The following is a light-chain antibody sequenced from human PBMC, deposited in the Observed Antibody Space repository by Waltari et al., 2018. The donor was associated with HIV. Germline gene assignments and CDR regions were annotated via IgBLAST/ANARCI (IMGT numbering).Light chain of an antibody. CDR3: QVWDGTTAYYV. J-gene: IGLJ1*01. V-gene: IGLV3-9*01. CDR1: DIGSKN. Sequence: SYELSQPPSVSVALGQTARITCGGDDIGSKNVHWYRQKPGQAPVLVIYRDNNRPSGIPERFSGSNSGDTATLTISRAQAGDEADYYCQVWDGTTAYYVFATGTKVTVL. CDR2: RDN.